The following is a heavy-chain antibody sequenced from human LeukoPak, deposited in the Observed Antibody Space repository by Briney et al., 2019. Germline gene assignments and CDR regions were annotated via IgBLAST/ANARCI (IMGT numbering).Heavy chain of an antibody. CDR2: MNPSTGNT. D-gene: IGHD2-15*01. V-gene: IGHV1-8*01. CDR3: ARGGSGGLIDYGMDV. CDR1: GYTFTSYD. Sequence: GASVKVSCKASGYTFTSYDINWVRQATGQGLEWMGWMNPSTGNTGYAQKFQGRVTMTTNTSLTTAYMELSSPKSEDTAVYHCARGGSGGLIDYGMDVWGQGTTITVSS. J-gene: IGHJ6*02.